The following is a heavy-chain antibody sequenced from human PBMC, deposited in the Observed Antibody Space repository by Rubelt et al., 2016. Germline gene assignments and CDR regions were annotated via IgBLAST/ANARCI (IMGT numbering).Heavy chain of an antibody. Sequence: QVTLRESGPALVKPTQTLTLTCTFSGFSLSTSGMCVSWIRQPPGKALEWLALIDWDDDKYYSTSLKTRLTISKDTSKNQVVLTMTNMDPVDTATYYCARIPPGRYYYYGMDVWGQGTTVTVSS. V-gene: IGHV2-70*01. CDR2: IDWDDDK. J-gene: IGHJ6*02. D-gene: IGHD3-10*01. CDR1: GFSLSTSGMC. CDR3: ARIPPGRYYYYGMDV.